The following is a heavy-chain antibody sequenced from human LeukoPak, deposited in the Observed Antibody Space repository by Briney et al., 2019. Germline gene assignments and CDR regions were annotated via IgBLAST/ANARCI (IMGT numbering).Heavy chain of an antibody. CDR2: INSDGSST. CDR1: GFTFSSDW. CDR3: ARAGVVFGVVIPFDY. Sequence: VGSLRLSCAASGFTFSSDWMHWVRQAPGKGLVWVSRINSDGSSTSYADSVKGRFTISRDNAKNTLYLQMNSLRAEDTAVYYCARAGVVFGVVIPFDYWGQGTLVTVSS. V-gene: IGHV3-74*01. J-gene: IGHJ4*02. D-gene: IGHD3-3*01.